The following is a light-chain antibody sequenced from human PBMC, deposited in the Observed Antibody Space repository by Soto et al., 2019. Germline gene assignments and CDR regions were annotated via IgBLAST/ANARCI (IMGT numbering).Light chain of an antibody. J-gene: IGKJ3*01. CDR1: QSVSVN. Sequence: EIVMTQSPGTLSVSPGERATLSCRASQSVSVNLAWYQQKPGQAPRLLIYGVSTRATGIPARFSGSESGTEFTLPSSSLQSEDFPVYYRQQYNDWPFTFGPGTKVDIK. CDR2: GVS. V-gene: IGKV3-15*01. CDR3: QQYNDWPFT.